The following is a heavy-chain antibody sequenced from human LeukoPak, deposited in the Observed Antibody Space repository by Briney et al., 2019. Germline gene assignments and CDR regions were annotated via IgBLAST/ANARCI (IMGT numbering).Heavy chain of an antibody. Sequence: SETLSLTCTVSGGSVRSYYWSWLRQPPGKALEWIGHIYYSGDTDYNASLKSRVTVSLDKSKNHLSLNLTSVTAADTAVYYCSRENGAFSPFGYSGQGTLVTVPS. D-gene: IGHD2-8*01. CDR3: SRENGAFSPFGY. V-gene: IGHV4-59*02. J-gene: IGHJ4*02. CDR2: IYYSGDT. CDR1: GGSVRSYY.